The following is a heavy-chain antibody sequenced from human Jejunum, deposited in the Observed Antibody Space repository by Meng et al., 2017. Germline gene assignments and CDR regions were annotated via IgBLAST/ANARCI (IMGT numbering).Heavy chain of an antibody. CDR1: CGSISSGHW. Sequence: QLEGSGPGLGKPSGALSLPCRVSCGSISSGHWWSWVRQSPGEGLQWIGEIHHSGRVTYNPSLKSRVAISVDMSKNQFSLELSSVTAADTAVYYCAKNGAYCLEYWGQGTLVTVSS. CDR3: AKNGAYCLEY. J-gene: IGHJ4*02. CDR2: IHHSGRV. D-gene: IGHD2-8*02. V-gene: IGHV4-4*02.